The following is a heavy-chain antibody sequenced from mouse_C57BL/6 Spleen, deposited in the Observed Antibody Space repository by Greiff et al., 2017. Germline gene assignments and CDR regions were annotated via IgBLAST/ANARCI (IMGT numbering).Heavy chain of an antibody. CDR3: ARDRGYGNDYYYAMDY. Sequence: EVKLVESEGGLVQPGSSMKLSCTASGFTFSDYYMAWVRQVPEKGLEWVANINYDGSSTYYLDSLKSRFIISRDNAKNILYLQMSSLKSEDTATYYCARDRGYGNDYYYAMDYWGQGTSVTVSS. J-gene: IGHJ4*01. V-gene: IGHV5-16*01. D-gene: IGHD2-10*02. CDR2: INYDGSST. CDR1: GFTFSDYY.